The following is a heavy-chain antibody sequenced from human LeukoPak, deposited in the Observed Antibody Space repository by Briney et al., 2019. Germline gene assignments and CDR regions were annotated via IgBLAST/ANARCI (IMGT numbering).Heavy chain of an antibody. CDR1: GFTFNKNW. Sequence: AGSLRLSCAASGFTFNKNWRTWVRQAPGQGREWVADFDQDGNDRYYDYSGKGRFTISRDNAKHSLYLQMNGLRVEDTAMYYCAKDALGRAGHSYFDYWGQGALVTVSP. J-gene: IGHJ4*02. V-gene: IGHV3-7*03. CDR2: FDQDGNDR. D-gene: IGHD3-16*01. CDR3: AKDALGRAGHSYFDY.